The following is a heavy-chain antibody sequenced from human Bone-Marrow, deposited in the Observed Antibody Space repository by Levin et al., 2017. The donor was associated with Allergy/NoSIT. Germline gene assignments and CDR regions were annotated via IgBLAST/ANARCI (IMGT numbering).Heavy chain of an antibody. CDR3: AKDLRITMVRGPTGWFDP. J-gene: IGHJ5*02. D-gene: IGHD3-10*01. CDR1: GFTFSSYA. V-gene: IGHV3-23*01. Sequence: GGSLRLSCAASGFTFSSYAMSWVRQAPGKGLEWVSAISGSGGSTYYADSVKGRFTISRDNSKNTLYLQMNSLRAEDTAVYYCAKDLRITMVRGPTGWFDPWGQGTLVTVSS. CDR2: ISGSGGST.